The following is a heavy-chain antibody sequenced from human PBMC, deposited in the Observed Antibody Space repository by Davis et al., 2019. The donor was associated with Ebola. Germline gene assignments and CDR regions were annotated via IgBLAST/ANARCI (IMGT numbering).Heavy chain of an antibody. V-gene: IGHV1-69*04. CDR1: GGTFSSYT. Sequence: SVKVSCKASGGTFSSYTISWVRQAPGQGLEWMGRIIPILGIANYAQKFQGRVTITADKSTSTAYMELSSLRSEDTAVYYCARDLGDSSGYYSDYYYYGMDVWGQGTTVTVSS. CDR2: IIPILGIA. J-gene: IGHJ6*02. D-gene: IGHD3-22*01. CDR3: ARDLGDSSGYYSDYYYYGMDV.